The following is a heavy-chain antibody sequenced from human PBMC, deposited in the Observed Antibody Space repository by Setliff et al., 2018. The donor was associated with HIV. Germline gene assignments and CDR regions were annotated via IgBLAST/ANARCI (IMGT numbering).Heavy chain of an antibody. V-gene: IGHV4-39*01. Sequence: PSETLSLTCSVSGVSISSSGYFWGWIRQSPGEGLEWLGSVYSGTTYYNPSLNGRVTISVDTSKNQFSLNLHSMTAADTAVYYCARTGWAQLIQGAWFGPWGQGVLVTVS. J-gene: IGHJ5*02. CDR1: GVSISSSGYF. CDR3: ARTGWAQLIQGAWFGP. CDR2: VYSGTT. D-gene: IGHD2-8*01.